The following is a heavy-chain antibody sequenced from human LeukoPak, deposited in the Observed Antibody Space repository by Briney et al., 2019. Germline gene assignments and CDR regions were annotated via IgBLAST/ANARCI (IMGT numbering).Heavy chain of an antibody. Sequence: GASVTVSCKASGDTFNSYIISWVRQAPGRGLEWMGRITPILGIANYAQKFRGRVTITAAKSTSTAYMDLSSLRSEDTAVYYCARARYYYESSGYYDYFDYWGQGTLVTVSS. V-gene: IGHV1-69*02. J-gene: IGHJ4*02. D-gene: IGHD3-22*01. CDR3: ARARYYYESSGYYDYFDY. CDR1: GDTFNSYI. CDR2: ITPILGIA.